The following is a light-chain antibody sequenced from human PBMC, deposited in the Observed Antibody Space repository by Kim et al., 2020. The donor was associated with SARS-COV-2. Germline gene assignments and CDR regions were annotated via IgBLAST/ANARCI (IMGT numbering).Light chain of an antibody. V-gene: IGLV3-19*01. CDR3: NSRDSSGNHYV. CDR2: GKN. Sequence: SSELTQDPAVSVALGQTVRITCQGDSLRSYYASWYQQKPGQAPVLVIYGKNNRPSGIPDRFSGSSSGNTASLTITGAQAEAEADYYCNSRDSSGNHYVLG. J-gene: IGLJ1*01. CDR1: SLRSYY.